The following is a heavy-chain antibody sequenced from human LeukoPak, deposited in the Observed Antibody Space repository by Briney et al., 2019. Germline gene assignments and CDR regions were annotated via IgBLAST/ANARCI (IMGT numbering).Heavy chain of an antibody. J-gene: IGHJ4*02. CDR3: ARDSNYYGSGSYYPNFDY. CDR2: ISSSGSTI. V-gene: IGHV3-48*03. CDR1: GFTFSSYE. D-gene: IGHD3-10*01. Sequence: GGSLRLSCAASGFTFSSYEMNWVRQAPGKGLEWVSYISSSGSTIYYADSVKGRFTISRDNAKNSPYLQMNSLRAEDTAVYYCARDSNYYGSGSYYPNFDYWGQGTLVTVSS.